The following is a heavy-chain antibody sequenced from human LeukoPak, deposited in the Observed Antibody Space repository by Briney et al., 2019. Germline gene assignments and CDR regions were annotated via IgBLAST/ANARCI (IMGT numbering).Heavy chain of an antibody. CDR3: ASLDTAKQPLANH. CDR1: GFTFSSYA. CDR2: IREERGQE. Sequence: QAGGSLRLSCAASGFTFSSYAMSWVRRAPGKGLEWVANIREERGQEYYVDSVKGRFTISKNSAKNSLYLQMNTLRVEDTAMYYCASLDTAKQPLANHWGQGTLVTVSS. J-gene: IGHJ5*02. D-gene: IGHD5-18*01. V-gene: IGHV3-7*03.